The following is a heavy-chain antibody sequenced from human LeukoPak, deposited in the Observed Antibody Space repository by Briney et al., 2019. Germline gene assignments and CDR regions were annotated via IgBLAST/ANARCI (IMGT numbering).Heavy chain of an antibody. D-gene: IGHD1-20*01. V-gene: IGHV1-24*01. Sequence: ASVKVSCKVSGHTLTELSMHWVRQAPGKGLEWMGGFDPEDGEIMYAQKFQGRVTMTDDTSTDTAYMELSSLRSEDTAVYYRVTAVTGTEWWGQGTLVTVSS. CDR3: VTAVTGTEW. J-gene: IGHJ4*02. CDR2: FDPEDGEI. CDR1: GHTLTELS.